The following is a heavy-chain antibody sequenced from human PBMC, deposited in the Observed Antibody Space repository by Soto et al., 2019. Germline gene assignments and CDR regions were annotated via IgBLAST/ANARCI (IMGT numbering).Heavy chain of an antibody. V-gene: IGHV3-21*01. CDR1: GFTFSSYS. D-gene: IGHD3-3*01. CDR3: ARCPRFDEIMDG. J-gene: IGHJ6*02. Sequence: EVQLVESGGGLVKPGGSLRLSCAASGFTFSSYSMNWVRQAPGKRLEWVSSISSSSSYIYYADSVKGRFTSSRDNAKNTLYRQMNSLRAEDTDVYYCARCPRFDEIMDGWVRGTTVTVS. CDR2: ISSSSSYI.